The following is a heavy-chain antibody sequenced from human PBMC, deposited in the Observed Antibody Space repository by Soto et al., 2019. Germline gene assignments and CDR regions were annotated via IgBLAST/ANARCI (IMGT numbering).Heavy chain of an antibody. V-gene: IGHV1-18*01. D-gene: IGHD3-10*01. CDR3: ARSAGVVDGDDY. J-gene: IGHJ4*02. CDR2: INSYNGNT. CDR1: GYIFINYG. Sequence: QVQLVQSGAEVKKPGASVKVSCKASGYIFINYGISWVRQAPGQGLEWMGWINSYNGNTNSAQKLQSRVTMTTDTSTNTAYMELRSLTADDTAVYSCARSAGVVDGDDYWGQGTLVTVSS.